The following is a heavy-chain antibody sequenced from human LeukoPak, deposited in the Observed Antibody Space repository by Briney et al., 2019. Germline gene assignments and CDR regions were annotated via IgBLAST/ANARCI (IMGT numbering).Heavy chain of an antibody. CDR2: INPNSGGT. D-gene: IGHD3-22*01. CDR3: ARGMDYYDSSGYYCY. V-gene: IGHV1-2*02. CDR1: GYTFTGYY. Sequence: ASVKVSRKASGYTFTGYYMHWVRQAPGQGLEWMRWINPNSGGTNYAQKFQGRVTMTRDTSISTAYMELSRLRSDDTAVYYCARGMDYYDSSGYYCYWGQGTLVTVSS. J-gene: IGHJ4*02.